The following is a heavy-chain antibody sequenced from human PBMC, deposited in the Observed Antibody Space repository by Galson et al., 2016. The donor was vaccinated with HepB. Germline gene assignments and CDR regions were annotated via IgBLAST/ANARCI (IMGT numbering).Heavy chain of an antibody. J-gene: IGHJ4*02. D-gene: IGHD3-10*01. CDR2: IWYDGVNK. CDR1: GFTFSTYG. Sequence: SLRLSCAASGFTFSTYGMHWVHQAPGKGLERVAVIWYDGVNKYYADSVQGRFTISRDNSKNTLYLQMNSLRAEDTAVYYCARDLSGRSGLDYWGQGTLVTVPS. CDR3: ARDLSGRSGLDY. V-gene: IGHV3-33*01.